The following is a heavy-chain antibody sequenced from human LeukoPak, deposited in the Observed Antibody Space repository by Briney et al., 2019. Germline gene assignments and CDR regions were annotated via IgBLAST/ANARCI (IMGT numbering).Heavy chain of an antibody. CDR1: GRTFTSYA. CDR2: IIPIFGTV. J-gene: IGHJ4*02. D-gene: IGHD6-13*01. Sequence: SVTVSCQASGRTFTSYAISWVRQAPGQGLEWMGGIIPIFGTVNYAQKFQGRVTIIADKSTSTAYMELSSLRAEDAAVYYCARGRGIAPDERYYFDYWGQGTLVTVSS. CDR3: ARGRGIAPDERYYFDY. V-gene: IGHV1-69*06.